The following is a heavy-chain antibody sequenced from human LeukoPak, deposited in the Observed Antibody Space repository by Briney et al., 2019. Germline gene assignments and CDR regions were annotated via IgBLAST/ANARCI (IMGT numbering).Heavy chain of an antibody. CDR2: ISGSGGST. D-gene: IGHD1-26*01. Sequence: PGGSLRLSCAASGFTFSSYAMSWVRQAPGKGLEWVSAISGSGGSTYYADSVKGRFTISRDNSKNTLYLQMNSLRAEDTAVYYCARGLGVVPTRALDCWGPGTLVTVSS. CDR3: ARGLGVVPTRALDC. J-gene: IGHJ4*02. CDR1: GFTFSSYA. V-gene: IGHV3-23*01.